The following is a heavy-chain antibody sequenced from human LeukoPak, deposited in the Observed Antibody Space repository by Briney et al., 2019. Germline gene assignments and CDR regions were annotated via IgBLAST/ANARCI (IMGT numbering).Heavy chain of an antibody. V-gene: IGHV3-30*02. D-gene: IGHD3-10*01. CDR2: IRYDGRYK. Sequence: PGGSLRLSCAASRFNFSSYGMHWVRQAPGKGLEWVTFIRYDGRYKYYADSVKGRFTISRDNSKNTLYLQMNSLRVEDTALYYCAREGTSGSYFGYWGQGTLVAVSS. CDR3: AREGTSGSYFGY. CDR1: RFNFSSYG. J-gene: IGHJ4*02.